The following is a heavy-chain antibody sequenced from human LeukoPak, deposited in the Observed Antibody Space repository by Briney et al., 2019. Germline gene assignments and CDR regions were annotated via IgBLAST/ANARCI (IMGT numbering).Heavy chain of an antibody. CDR1: GYSISSGYH. D-gene: IGHD2-15*01. CDR2: IFYSGST. CDR3: ANTWWPSNASYYYGMDV. J-gene: IGHJ6*02. Sequence: PSETLSLTCTVSGYSISSGYHWGWIRQPPGKGLEWIGNIFYSGSTYYNPSLKSRVTISVDTSKNQFSLKLSSVTAADTAVYYCANTWWPSNASYYYGMDVWGQGTTVTVSS. V-gene: IGHV4-38-2*02.